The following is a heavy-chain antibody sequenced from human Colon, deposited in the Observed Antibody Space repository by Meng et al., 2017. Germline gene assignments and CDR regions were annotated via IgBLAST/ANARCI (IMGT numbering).Heavy chain of an antibody. CDR1: GFIFSTYS. J-gene: IGHJ1*01. CDR3: VQLRNGYFLS. D-gene: IGHD2-8*01. V-gene: IGHV3-23*01. CDR2: ITSSGDSA. Sequence: EVQLLESGGGLIQPGGSLRLSCAASGFIFSTYSMIWVRQVPGKGVEWVSSITSSGDSAYYADSVKGRSTIFRDNSKNTLYLQRNSLRAEDTAIYNCVQLRNGYFLSWGQGTLVTVSS.